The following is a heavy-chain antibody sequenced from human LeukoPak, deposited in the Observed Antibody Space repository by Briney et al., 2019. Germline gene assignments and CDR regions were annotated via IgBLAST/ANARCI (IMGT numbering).Heavy chain of an antibody. J-gene: IGHJ3*02. D-gene: IGHD2-2*01. CDR1: GGSISSSSYY. CDR2: IFYSGST. Sequence: PSETLSLTCTVSGGSISSSSYYWGWIRQPPGKGLEWIGSIFYSGSTYYNPPLKSRVTISVDTSRNQFSLKLSSVTAADTAVYYCAREGGCSSTSCYPDAFDIWGQGKMVTVSS. CDR3: AREGGCSSTSCYPDAFDI. V-gene: IGHV4-39*07.